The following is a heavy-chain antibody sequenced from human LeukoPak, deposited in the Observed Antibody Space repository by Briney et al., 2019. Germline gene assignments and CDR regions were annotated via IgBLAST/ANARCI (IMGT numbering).Heavy chain of an antibody. CDR1: GYTFTGYY. J-gene: IGHJ4*02. CDR3: ARGRSGSYLHPPDY. Sequence: ASVKVSCKASGYTFTGYYMHWVRQAPGQGHEWMGWINPNSGGTNYAQKFQGRVTMTRDTSISTAYMELSRLRSDDTAVYYCARGRSGSYLHPPDYWGQGTLVTVSS. V-gene: IGHV1-2*02. D-gene: IGHD1-26*01. CDR2: INPNSGGT.